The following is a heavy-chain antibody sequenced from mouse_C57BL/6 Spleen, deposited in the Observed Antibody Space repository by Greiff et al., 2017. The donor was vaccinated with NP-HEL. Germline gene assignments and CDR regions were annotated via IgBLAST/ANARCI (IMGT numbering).Heavy chain of an antibody. CDR3: ARSYYYGGSYWYFDV. CDR2: INPNNGGT. V-gene: IGHV1-18*01. Sequence: EVKLLESGPELVKPGASVKIPCKASGYTFTDYNMDWVKQSHGKSLEWIGDINPNNGGTIYNQKFKGKATLTVDKSSSTAYMELRSLTSEDTAVYYCARSYYYGGSYWYFDVWGTGTTVTVSS. D-gene: IGHD1-1*01. CDR1: GYTFTDYN. J-gene: IGHJ1*03.